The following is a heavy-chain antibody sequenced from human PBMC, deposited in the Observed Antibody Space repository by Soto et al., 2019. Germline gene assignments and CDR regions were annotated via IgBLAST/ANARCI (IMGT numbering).Heavy chain of an antibody. CDR2: IYYSGST. J-gene: IGHJ4*02. Sequence: SETLSLTCTFSCGSIISSSYYWGWIRQPPGKGLEWIGSIYYSGSTYYNPSLKSRVTISVDTSKNQFSLKLSSVTAADTAVYYCATLGAARPFDYWGQGTLVTVSS. V-gene: IGHV4-39*01. D-gene: IGHD6-6*01. CDR3: ATLGAARPFDY. CDR1: CGSIISSSYY.